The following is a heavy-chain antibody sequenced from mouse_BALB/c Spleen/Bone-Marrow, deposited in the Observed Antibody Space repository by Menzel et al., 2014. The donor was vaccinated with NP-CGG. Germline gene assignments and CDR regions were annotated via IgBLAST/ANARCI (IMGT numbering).Heavy chain of an antibody. CDR3: ARSDGYRVRDN. V-gene: IGHV1-82*01. D-gene: IGHD2-3*01. CDR1: GYAFSSSW. J-gene: IGHJ4*01. CDR2: IYPGDGDI. Sequence: QVQLKQSGPELVKPGASVKISCKASGYAFSSSWVNWVKQRPGQGLEWIGRIYPGDGDINYNGKFKGKATLTADKSSSTAYMQLSRLTSGDCAVYFCARSDGYRVRDNWGQGTSVTVSS.